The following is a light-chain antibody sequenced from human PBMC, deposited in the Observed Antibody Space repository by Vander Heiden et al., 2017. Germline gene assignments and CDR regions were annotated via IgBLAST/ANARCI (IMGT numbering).Light chain of an antibody. V-gene: IGKV1-39*01. CDR3: QQSDSTPFT. CDR1: HSISSY. Sequence: IQMTQSPPSLSASVGDRVTSTCRASHSISSYLDWYQQKPGKAPKLLIYAASSWVSGVPSRFSGSGSGTDFTLTISRLQPEDFATYYCQQSDSTPFTFGHGTKVDIK. CDR2: AAS. J-gene: IGKJ3*01.